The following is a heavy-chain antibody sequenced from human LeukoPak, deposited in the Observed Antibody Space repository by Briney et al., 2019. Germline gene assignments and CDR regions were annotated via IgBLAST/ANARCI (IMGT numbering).Heavy chain of an antibody. CDR2: VLYTGIT. D-gene: IGHD7-27*01. CDR1: GGSIRSYY. J-gene: IGHJ4*02. Sequence: SETLSLTCTVSGGSIRSYYWSWIRQPPGKGLEWIGYVLYTGITNYNPSLKSRVTMSVDTSKSHFSLKLSSVTAADTAVYYCANIRLGSHPATDYWGQGTLVTVSS. V-gene: IGHV4-59*08. CDR3: ANIRLGSHPATDY.